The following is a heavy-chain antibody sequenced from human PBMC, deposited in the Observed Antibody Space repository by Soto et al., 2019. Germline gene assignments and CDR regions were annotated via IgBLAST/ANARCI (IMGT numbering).Heavy chain of an antibody. J-gene: IGHJ5*02. Sequence: QVQLQQWGAGLLKPSETLSLTCAVYGGSFSGYYWSWIRQPPGKGLEWIGEINHSGSTNYNPSLKRRVTISVDTSKNQFSLKLSSVTAADTAVYYGARASWLAHNWFDPWGQGTLVTVSS. CDR3: ARASWLAHNWFDP. V-gene: IGHV4-34*01. D-gene: IGHD6-19*01. CDR1: GGSFSGYY. CDR2: INHSGST.